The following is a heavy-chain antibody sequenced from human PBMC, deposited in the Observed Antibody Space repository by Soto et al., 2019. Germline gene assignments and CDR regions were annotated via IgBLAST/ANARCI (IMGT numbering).Heavy chain of an antibody. J-gene: IGHJ4*02. V-gene: IGHV3-33*01. CDR3: ARWGXAAGDY. D-gene: IGHD6-13*01. CDR1: GFTFSSYG. Sequence: QVQLVESGGGVVQPGRSLRLSCAASGFTFSSYGMHWVRQAPGKGLEWVAVIWYDGSNKYYADSVKGRFTISRDNSKXXXXXXXXXXXXXXXXXXYCARWGXAAGDYWGQGTLVTVSS. CDR2: IWYDGSNK.